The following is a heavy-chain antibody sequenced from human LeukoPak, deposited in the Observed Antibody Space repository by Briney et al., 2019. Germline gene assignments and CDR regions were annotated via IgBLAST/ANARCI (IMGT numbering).Heavy chain of an antibody. CDR1: GYTLTELS. CDR3: VRTPPNWGADF. CDR2: FDPEDGET. D-gene: IGHD7-27*01. Sequence: ASVKVSCKVSGYTLTELSMHWVRQAPGKGLEWMGGFDPEDGETIYAQKFQGRVTMTRDTSTGTAYLELSSLRSEDSAVYYCVRTPPNWGADFWGQGTLVTVSS. J-gene: IGHJ4*02. V-gene: IGHV1-24*01.